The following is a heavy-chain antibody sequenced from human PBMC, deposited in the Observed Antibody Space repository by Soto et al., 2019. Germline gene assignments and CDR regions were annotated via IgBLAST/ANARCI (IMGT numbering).Heavy chain of an antibody. CDR3: ERKRWLQSHALDI. Sequence: GGSLRLSCAASGFTFSDYYMSWIRQAPGKGLEWVSYISSSGSTIYYADSVKGRFTISRDNAKNSLYLQMNSLRAEDTAVYYCERKRWLQSHALDIWGQGTMVTVSS. D-gene: IGHD4-17*01. V-gene: IGHV3-11*01. J-gene: IGHJ3*02. CDR1: GFTFSDYY. CDR2: ISSSGSTI.